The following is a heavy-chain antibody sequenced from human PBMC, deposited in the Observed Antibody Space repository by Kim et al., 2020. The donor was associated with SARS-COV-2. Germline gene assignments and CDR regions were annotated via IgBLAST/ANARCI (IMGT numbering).Heavy chain of an antibody. J-gene: IGHJ4*02. D-gene: IGHD4-17*01. Sequence: GGSLRLSCAASGFTVSSSYVSWVRQAPGKGLEWVSVIYRDGSTFYAESVKGRFTISRDNPENTVYLQMNSLIAEDTAVYYCAKTVTTGNYDSWGQGTLVT. V-gene: IGHV3-53*01. CDR1: GFTVSSSY. CDR3: AKTVTTGNYDS. CDR2: IYRDGST.